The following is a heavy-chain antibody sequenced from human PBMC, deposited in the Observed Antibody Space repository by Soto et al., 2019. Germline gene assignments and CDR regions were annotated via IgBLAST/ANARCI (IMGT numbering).Heavy chain of an antibody. Sequence: PSETLSLTCTVSGGSISGYYWSWIRQSPEKGLEYIGYISYSGSTNYNPSLKSRVTTSLDTSKNQFSLKLSSVTAADTAIYYCATRNFESLTDDYAFHHWGQGTKVSV. CDR2: ISYSGST. J-gene: IGHJ3*01. V-gene: IGHV4-59*08. D-gene: IGHD1-1*01. CDR1: GGSISGYY. CDR3: ATRNFESLTDDYAFHH.